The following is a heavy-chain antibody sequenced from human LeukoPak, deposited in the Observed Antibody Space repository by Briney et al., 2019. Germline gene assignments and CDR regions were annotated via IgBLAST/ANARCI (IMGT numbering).Heavy chain of an antibody. CDR3: ARDLYYYGSGSYYYFDY. V-gene: IGHV3-7*01. CDR1: GFTFSSYW. J-gene: IGHJ4*02. Sequence: GGSLRLSCAASGFTFSSYWMSWVRQAPGKGLEWVANIKQDGSEKYYVDSVKGRFTISRDNAKNSLYLQMNSLRAEDTAVYYCARDLYYYGSGSYYYFDYWGQGTLVTVSS. D-gene: IGHD3-10*01. CDR2: IKQDGSEK.